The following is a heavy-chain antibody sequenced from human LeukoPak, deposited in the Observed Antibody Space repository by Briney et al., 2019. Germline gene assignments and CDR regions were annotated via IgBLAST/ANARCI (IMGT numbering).Heavy chain of an antibody. CDR2: IYHSGST. D-gene: IGHD3-10*01. CDR1: GGSISSGGYS. Sequence: SQTLSLTCAVSGGSISSGGYSWSWIWQPPGKGLEWIGYIYHSGSTYYNPSLQSRVTMSVDTSKNQFSLKLSSVTAVDTAVYYCARKENVYYYFDYWGQGTLVTVSS. CDR3: ARKENVYYYFDY. J-gene: IGHJ4*02. V-gene: IGHV4-30-2*01.